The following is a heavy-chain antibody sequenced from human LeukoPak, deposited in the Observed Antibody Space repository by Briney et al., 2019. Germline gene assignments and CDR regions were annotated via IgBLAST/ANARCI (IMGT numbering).Heavy chain of an antibody. V-gene: IGHV4-30-2*01. J-gene: IGHJ5*02. CDR3: ARSRQASGLFSS. CDR1: GYAIISGGFS. CDR2: IYDRGPA. D-gene: IGHD3-10*01. Sequence: SQTLSLTCTVSGYAIISGGFSWNRIRQPPGKGLEWIGCIYDRGPAHYNPSLKSRFTISVDRPKNQFFLNVTSLTAADTAVYYCARSRQASGLFSSWGQGTLVVVSS.